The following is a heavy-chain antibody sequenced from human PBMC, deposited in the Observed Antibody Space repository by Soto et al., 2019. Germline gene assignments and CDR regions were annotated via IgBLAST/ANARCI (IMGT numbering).Heavy chain of an antibody. CDR1: GFTFSSYS. J-gene: IGHJ4*02. D-gene: IGHD2-15*01. V-gene: IGHV3-33*01. Sequence: QVQLVESGGGVVQPGRSLRLSCAASGFTFSSYSMHWVRQAPGKGLEWVAVIWYDGSNKYYADSVKGRFTISRDNSKNTLYLQMNSLRAEDTAVYYCARVYCSGGSCYFDYWGQGTLVTVSS. CDR2: IWYDGSNK. CDR3: ARVYCSGGSCYFDY.